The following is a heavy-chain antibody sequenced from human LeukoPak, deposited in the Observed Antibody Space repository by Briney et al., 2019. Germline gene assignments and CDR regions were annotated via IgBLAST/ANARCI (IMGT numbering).Heavy chain of an antibody. J-gene: IGHJ6*02. CDR3: ARAIISSSYMDV. Sequence: GRSLRLSCAASGFTFSSYAMNWVRQAPGKWLEWVSTISGSGGSTYSADSVKGRFTISRDNAKNSLYLQMNSLRAEDTAVYYCARAIISSSYMDVWGQGTTVTVSS. D-gene: IGHD6-13*01. CDR2: ISGSGGST. CDR1: GFTFSSYA. V-gene: IGHV3-23*01.